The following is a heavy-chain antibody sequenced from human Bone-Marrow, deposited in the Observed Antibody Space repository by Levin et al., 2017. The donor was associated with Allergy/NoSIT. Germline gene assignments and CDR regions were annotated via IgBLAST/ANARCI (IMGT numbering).Heavy chain of an antibody. CDR3: TTGSEGSLLYYYNYDGMDV. V-gene: IGHV3-15*01. CDR1: GLTFNNAW. Sequence: GGSLRLSCAASGLTFNNAWMSWVRQAPGKGLEWLGRVKGNTEGGTVDYAAPAKGRFTISKDESKNTLYLEMKSLRTEDTAVYYCTTGSEGSLLYYYNYDGMDVWGQGTTVTVSS. D-gene: IGHD3-10*01. CDR2: VKGNTEGGTV. J-gene: IGHJ6*02.